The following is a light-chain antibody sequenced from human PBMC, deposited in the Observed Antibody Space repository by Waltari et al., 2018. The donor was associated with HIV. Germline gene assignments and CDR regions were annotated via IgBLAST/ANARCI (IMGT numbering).Light chain of an antibody. CDR2: DVA. Sequence: QSALTQPASVSGSPGQSITISCAGTGAEVGAYNYVSWYQTLPAHVPKLIIYDVACRPSGVSDRFSGSKSGNTASLTISGLQAEDAGDYYCSSYTTFNTIIFGGGTKLTVL. CDR3: SSYTTFNTII. J-gene: IGLJ2*01. V-gene: IGLV2-14*03. CDR1: GAEVGAYNY.